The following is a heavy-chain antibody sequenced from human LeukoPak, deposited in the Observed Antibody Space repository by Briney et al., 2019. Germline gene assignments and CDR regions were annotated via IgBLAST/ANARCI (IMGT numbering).Heavy chain of an antibody. D-gene: IGHD3-10*01. CDR2: LSGSGDRT. CDR3: ARGGTLVRGGDPFDY. CDR1: GFTFNTYD. V-gene: IGHV3-23*01. J-gene: IGHJ4*02. Sequence: PGGSLRLSCAASGFTFNTYDMSWVRHSPVKGLEWVSGLSGSGDRTYYTDSVKGRFTISRDNSKSTVYLQMNTLRAEDTALYYCARGGTLVRGGDPFDYWGQGTLVTVSS.